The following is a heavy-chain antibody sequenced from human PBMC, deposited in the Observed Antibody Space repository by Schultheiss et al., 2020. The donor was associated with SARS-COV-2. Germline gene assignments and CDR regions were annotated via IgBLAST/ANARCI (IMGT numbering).Heavy chain of an antibody. CDR3: ASLCCVGSNGFDI. CDR2: IYHSGST. Sequence: SETLSLTCAVYGGSFSGYYWSWIRQPPGKGLEWIGYIYHSGSTYYNPSLKSRVTISVDTSKNQFSLKLSSVTAADTAVYYCASLCCVGSNGFDIWGQGTMVTVAS. CDR1: GGSFSGYY. V-gene: IGHV4-34*01. J-gene: IGHJ3*02. D-gene: IGHD3-10*01.